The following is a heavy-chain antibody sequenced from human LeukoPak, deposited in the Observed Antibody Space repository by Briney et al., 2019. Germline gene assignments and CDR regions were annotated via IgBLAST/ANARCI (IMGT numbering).Heavy chain of an antibody. J-gene: IGHJ3*02. CDR2: IYYTGNT. Sequence: SETLSLTCSVSGDSITGYYWGWIRQPPGKGRKGIGNIYYTGNTYYNSSLKNRVTISLDTSKNQFSLQVISLTAADTAAYYCTKSDGYGLIRICGRGTMVTVSS. D-gene: IGHD3-10*01. CDR3: TKSDGYGLIRI. CDR1: GDSITGYY. V-gene: IGHV4-39*07.